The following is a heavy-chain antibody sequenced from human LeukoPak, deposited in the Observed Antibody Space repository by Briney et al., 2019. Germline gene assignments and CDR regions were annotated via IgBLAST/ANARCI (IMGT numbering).Heavy chain of an antibody. D-gene: IGHD6-6*01. CDR2: IYTSGST. V-gene: IGHV4-61*02. CDR3: ASWSIAASRLNAFDI. Sequence: SETLSLTCTVSGGSISSGSYYWSWIWQPAGKGLEWIGRIYTSGSTNYNPSLKSRVTISVDTSKNQFSLKLSSVTAADTAVYYCASWSIAASRLNAFDIWGQGTMVTVSS. J-gene: IGHJ3*02. CDR1: GGSISSGSYY.